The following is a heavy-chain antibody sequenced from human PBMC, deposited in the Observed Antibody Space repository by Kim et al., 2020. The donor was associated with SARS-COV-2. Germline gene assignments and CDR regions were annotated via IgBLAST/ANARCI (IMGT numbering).Heavy chain of an antibody. J-gene: IGHJ6*02. V-gene: IGHV3-53*04. CDR1: GFTVSSNY. D-gene: IGHD6-19*01. CDR2: IYSGGST. Sequence: GGSLRLSCAASGFTVSSNYMSWVRQAPGKGLEWVSVIYSGGSTYYADSVKGRFTISRHNSKNTLYLQMNNLRAEDTAVYYCARESWGQWLENYYYYGMDGWGQGEPVTVSS. CDR3: ARESWGQWLENYYYYGMDG.